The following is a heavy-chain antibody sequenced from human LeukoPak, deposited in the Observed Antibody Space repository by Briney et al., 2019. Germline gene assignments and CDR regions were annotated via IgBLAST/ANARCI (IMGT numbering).Heavy chain of an antibody. CDR2: IKQDGSEK. V-gene: IGHV3-7*01. D-gene: IGHD2-2*01. J-gene: IGHJ4*02. CDR1: GFTFSSYW. CDR3: ARGSVVTYCSSTSCYLNY. Sequence: PGGSLRLSCAASGFTFSSYWMSWVRQAPGKGLEWVANIKQDGSEKYYVDSVKGRFTISRDNAKNSLYLQMNSLRAEDTAVYYCARGSVVTYCSSTSCYLNYWGQGTLVTVSS.